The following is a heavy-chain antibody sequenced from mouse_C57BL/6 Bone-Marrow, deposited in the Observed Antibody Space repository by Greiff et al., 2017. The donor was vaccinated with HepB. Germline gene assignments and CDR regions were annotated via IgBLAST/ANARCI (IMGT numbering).Heavy chain of an antibody. D-gene: IGHD1-1*01. Sequence: EVKLVESGPGIVKPSQSLSLTCSVTGYSITSGYYWNWIRQFPGNKLEWMGYISYDGSNNYNPSLKNRITITCDTSKNQFFLKLNSVTTEDTATYYCARPLITTVDYYAMDYWGQGTSVTVSS. V-gene: IGHV3-6*01. CDR1: GYSITSGYY. J-gene: IGHJ4*01. CDR2: ISYDGSN. CDR3: ARPLITTVDYYAMDY.